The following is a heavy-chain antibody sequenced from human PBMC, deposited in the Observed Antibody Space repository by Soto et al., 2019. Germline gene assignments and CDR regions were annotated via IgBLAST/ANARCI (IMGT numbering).Heavy chain of an antibody. Sequence: QVQLVESGGGVVQPGRSLRLSCAADGFTFSSYAVHWVRQAPGKGLEWVAVISYDGSNKYYADSVKGRFTISRDNSKNTLYLQMNSLRAEATAVYYCARADSGSYYGFDYWGQGTLVTVSS. CDR1: GFTFSSYA. D-gene: IGHD1-26*01. CDR2: ISYDGSNK. J-gene: IGHJ4*02. V-gene: IGHV3-30-3*01. CDR3: ARADSGSYYGFDY.